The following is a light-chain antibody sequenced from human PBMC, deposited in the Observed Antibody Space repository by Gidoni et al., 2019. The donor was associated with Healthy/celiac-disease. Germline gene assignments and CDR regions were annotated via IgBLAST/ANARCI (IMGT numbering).Light chain of an antibody. V-gene: IGKV1-33*01. CDR2: DAS. CDR1: QDISNY. CDR3: QQYDNPLIT. Sequence: DIQMTQSPSSLSASVGDRVTITCQASQDISNYLNWYQQKPEKAPKLLIYDASNLETGVPSRFSGSGSGTDFTFTISSLQPEDIATYYCQQYDNPLITFGQXTRLEIK. J-gene: IGKJ5*01.